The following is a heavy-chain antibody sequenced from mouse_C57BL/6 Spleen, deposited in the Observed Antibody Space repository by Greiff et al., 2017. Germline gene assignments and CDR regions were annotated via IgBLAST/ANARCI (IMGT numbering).Heavy chain of an antibody. J-gene: IGHJ4*01. D-gene: IGHD2-5*01. CDR2: IWGAGST. CDR1: GFSLTSYG. CDR3: AKGGYSNYERDYAMDY. V-gene: IGHV2-3*01. Sequence: VQLQQSGPGLVAPSQSLSITCTVSGFSLTSYGVSWVRQPPGQGLEWLGVIWGAGSTNYHSALISRLSISKDNAKSQVFLKLNSLQTDDTATYYGAKGGYSNYERDYAMDYWGQGTSVTVSS.